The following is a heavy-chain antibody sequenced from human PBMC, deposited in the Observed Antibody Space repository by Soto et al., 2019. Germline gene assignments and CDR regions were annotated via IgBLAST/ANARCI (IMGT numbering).Heavy chain of an antibody. Sequence: GASVKVSCKASGYTFTGYYMHWVRQAPEQGLEWMGWINPNSGGTNYAQKFQGWVTMTRDTSISTAYMELSRLRSDDTAVYYCARDIIRGPGRIAAAGLFDYWGQGTLVTVSS. CDR2: INPNSGGT. V-gene: IGHV1-2*04. J-gene: IGHJ4*02. CDR3: ARDIIRGPGRIAAAGLFDY. CDR1: GYTFTGYY. D-gene: IGHD6-13*01.